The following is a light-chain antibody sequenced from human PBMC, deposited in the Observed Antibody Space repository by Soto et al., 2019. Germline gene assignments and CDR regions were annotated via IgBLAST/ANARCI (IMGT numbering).Light chain of an antibody. CDR1: QGISSY. J-gene: IGKJ4*01. Sequence: DIQLTQSPSFLSASVGDRVTITCRASQGISSYLAWYQQKPGKAPKLLIYAASILQSGVPSRFSGSESGTEFTLTISSLQPEDFATYYCQQINTYPLTFGGGTKVDIK. V-gene: IGKV1-9*01. CDR2: AAS. CDR3: QQINTYPLT.